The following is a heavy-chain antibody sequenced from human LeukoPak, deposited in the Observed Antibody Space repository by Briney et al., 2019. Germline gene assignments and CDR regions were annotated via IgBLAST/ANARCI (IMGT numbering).Heavy chain of an antibody. J-gene: IGHJ4*02. Sequence: GGSLRLSCAASGFTFSSYAMSWVRQAPGKGLEWVSAISGSGGSTYYADSVKGRFTISRDNSKNTLYLQMNSLRAEDTAVYYCAKDSSKQYYYDSSGFDSFDYWGQGTLVTVSS. CDR3: AKDSSKQYYYDSSGFDSFDY. CDR2: ISGSGGST. D-gene: IGHD3-22*01. V-gene: IGHV3-23*01. CDR1: GFTFSSYA.